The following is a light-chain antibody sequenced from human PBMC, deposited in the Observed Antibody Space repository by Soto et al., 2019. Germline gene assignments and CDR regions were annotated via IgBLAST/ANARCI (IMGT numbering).Light chain of an antibody. CDR1: SNDVGTYNL. J-gene: IGLJ2*01. CDR3: CSYGRSVV. V-gene: IGLV2-23*01. Sequence: QSVLTQPASVSGSPGQSITISCTGISNDVGTYNLVSWYQHHPGKAPKLIIYEASKRPSGVPYRFSGSKSGNTASLTISGLHAEDEADYYCCSYGRSVVFGGGTKLTVL. CDR2: EAS.